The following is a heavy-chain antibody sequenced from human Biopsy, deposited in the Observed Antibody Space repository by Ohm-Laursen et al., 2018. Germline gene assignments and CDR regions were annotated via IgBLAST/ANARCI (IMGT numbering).Heavy chain of an antibody. V-gene: IGHV3-73*01. CDR2: IRSKAKSYAT. D-gene: IGHD3-10*01. CDR1: GFTFSASA. J-gene: IGHJ4*02. Sequence: SLRLSCTASGFTFSASAVHWVRQASGKGLEWVGRIRSKAKSYATAYAASVTGRFTISRDNSKNTTYLQMNSRKTEDTAGYYCTLEGAGFDNWGQGTLVTVSS. CDR3: TLEGAGFDN.